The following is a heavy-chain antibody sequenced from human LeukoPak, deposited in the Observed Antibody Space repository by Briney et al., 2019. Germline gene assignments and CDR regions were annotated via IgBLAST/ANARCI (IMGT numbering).Heavy chain of an antibody. J-gene: IGHJ4*02. D-gene: IGHD3-22*01. CDR2: IIPIFGKT. V-gene: IGHV1-69*13. CDR1: GGTFSSYV. Sequence: SVKVSCKTSGGTFSSYVISWVRQAPGQGLEWMGRIIPIFGKTNYAQRIQGRVTITADESTSTAYMELSSLRSEDTAMYYCAIDSSGYQNPFDYWGQGTLVTVSS. CDR3: AIDSSGYQNPFDY.